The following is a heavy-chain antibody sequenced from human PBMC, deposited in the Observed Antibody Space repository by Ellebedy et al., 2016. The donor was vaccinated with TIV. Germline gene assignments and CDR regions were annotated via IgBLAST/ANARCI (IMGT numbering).Heavy chain of an antibody. CDR2: IKRDGSEK. Sequence: PGGSLRLSCAASGFTVSSNYMSWVRQAPGKGLEWVANIKRDGSEKYYVDSVKGRFTISRDNPNNSLYLQMNSLRAEDTAVYYCARNRAVGTMDAFDIWGQGTMVTVSS. CDR3: ARNRAVGTMDAFDI. J-gene: IGHJ3*02. CDR1: GFTVSSNY. D-gene: IGHD6-19*01. V-gene: IGHV3-7*04.